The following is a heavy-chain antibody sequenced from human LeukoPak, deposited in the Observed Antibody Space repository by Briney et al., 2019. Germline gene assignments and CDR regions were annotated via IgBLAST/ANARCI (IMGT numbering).Heavy chain of an antibody. V-gene: IGHV4-61*10. CDR3: ARQSLMAGNWFDP. CDR2: IYYSGST. CDR1: GGSISSGSYY. J-gene: IGHJ5*02. Sequence: PSETLSLTCTVSGGSISSGSYYWSWIRQPAGKGLEWIGYIYYSGSTNYNPSLKSRVTISVDTSKNQFSLKLSSVTAADTAVYYCARQSLMAGNWFDPWGQGTLVTVSS. D-gene: IGHD5-24*01.